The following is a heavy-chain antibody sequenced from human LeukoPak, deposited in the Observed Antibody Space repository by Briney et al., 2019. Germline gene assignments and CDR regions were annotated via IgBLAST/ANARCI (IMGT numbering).Heavy chain of an antibody. D-gene: IGHD1-14*01. Sequence: SETLSLTCTVSGGSINSYYWTWIRQPPGKALEWIGYIDYSGSTYYNPSLKSRVTISLDTSKDQFSLKLSSVTAADTAVYYCARNATLFRTQNWSAPGARGPRATVSS. V-gene: IGHV4-59*01. J-gene: IGHJ5*02. CDR2: IDYSGST. CDR3: ARNATLFRTQNWSAP. CDR1: GGSINSYY.